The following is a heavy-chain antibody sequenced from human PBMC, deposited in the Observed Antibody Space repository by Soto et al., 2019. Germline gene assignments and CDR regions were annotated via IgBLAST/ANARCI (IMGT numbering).Heavy chain of an antibody. D-gene: IGHD3-22*01. CDR3: ARGWLYDSSGYFDY. V-gene: IGHV4-34*01. J-gene: IGHJ4*02. CDR2: INHSGST. CDR1: GGSFSGYY. Sequence: PSETLSLTCAVYGGSFSGYYWTWIRQPPGTGLEWIGEINHSGSTNYNPSLKSRVTISVDTSKNQFSLKLTSVTAADTAVYYCARGWLYDSSGYFDYWGQGTLVTVSS.